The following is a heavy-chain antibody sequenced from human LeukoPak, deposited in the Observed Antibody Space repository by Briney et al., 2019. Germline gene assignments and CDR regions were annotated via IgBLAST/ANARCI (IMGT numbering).Heavy chain of an antibody. CDR2: IYYSGST. D-gene: IGHD6-19*01. CDR3: VRAYYSSGWKARGDYYGMDV. CDR1: GGSISSYY. V-gene: IGHV4-59*01. J-gene: IGHJ6*02. Sequence: SETLSLTCTVSGGSISSYYWSGIRQPPGKGLEWIGYIYYSGSTNYNPSLKSRVTISVDTSKNQFSLKLSSVTAADTAVYYCVRAYYSSGWKARGDYYGMDVWGQGTTVTVSS.